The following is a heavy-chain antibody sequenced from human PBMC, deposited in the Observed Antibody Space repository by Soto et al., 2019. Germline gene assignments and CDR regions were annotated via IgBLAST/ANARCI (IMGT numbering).Heavy chain of an antibody. V-gene: IGHV3-23*01. J-gene: IGHJ4*02. D-gene: IGHD3-22*01. CDR3: AKIYDGSGSDY. CDR2: ISGTGGGT. Sequence: PGGSLRLSCAASGFTFRNYGMTWVRQAPGKGLEWVSSISGTGGGTYYADSVKGRFTISRDNSKNTLYLQLNSLRADDTAVYYCAKIYDGSGSDYWGQGTLVTVSS. CDR1: GFTFRNYG.